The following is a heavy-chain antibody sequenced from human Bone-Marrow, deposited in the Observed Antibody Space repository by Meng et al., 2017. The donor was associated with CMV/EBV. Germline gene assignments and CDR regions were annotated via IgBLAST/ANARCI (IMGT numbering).Heavy chain of an antibody. CDR2: IIPIFGTA. V-gene: IGHV1-69*05. D-gene: IGHD3-10*01. Sequence: SVKVSCKASGDTFSSYAISWVRQAPGQGLEWMGGIIPIFGTANYAQKFQGRVTITTDESTSTAYMELSSLRSEDTAVYYCARGRGSMVRRVNTQGNEWFDYWGQGTLVTVSS. J-gene: IGHJ4*02. CDR1: GDTFSSYA. CDR3: ARGRGSMVRRVNTQGNEWFDY.